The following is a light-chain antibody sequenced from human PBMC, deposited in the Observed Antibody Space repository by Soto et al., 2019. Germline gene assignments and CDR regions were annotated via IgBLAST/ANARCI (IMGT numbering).Light chain of an antibody. Sequence: EIVVTQSPTTLSVSPGERVTLSCRASQSVSSSLAWYQQRPGQAPRLLIYGASSRAIHTPDRFSGSGSGTDFTLTISGLEPEDFAVYYCQHFGNSLWTFGQGTKVDIK. CDR1: QSVSSS. CDR2: GAS. V-gene: IGKV3-20*01. J-gene: IGKJ1*01. CDR3: QHFGNSLWT.